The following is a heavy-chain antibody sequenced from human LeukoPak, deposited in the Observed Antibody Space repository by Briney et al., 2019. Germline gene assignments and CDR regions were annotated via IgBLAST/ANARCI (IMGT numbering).Heavy chain of an antibody. V-gene: IGHV1-46*01. J-gene: IGHJ4*02. D-gene: IGHD2-2*01. Sequence: ASVKVSCKTSGYTFSNYYLHWVRQASGQGPEWIGIIKPSDGSTQYPQKFQGRVTMTRDMSASTVYMELSSLTSEDTAMYYCAREPPESYRFDYWGQGAPVTVSS. CDR3: AREPPESYRFDY. CDR2: IKPSDGST. CDR1: GYTFSNYY.